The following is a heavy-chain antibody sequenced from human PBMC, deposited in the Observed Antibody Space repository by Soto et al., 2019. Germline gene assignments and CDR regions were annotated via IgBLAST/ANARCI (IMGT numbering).Heavy chain of an antibody. CDR2: INPSGGGT. Sequence: QVRLVQSGAEVKKPGASVKVSCKASGYTFTTYYIHWVRQAPGQGLEWMGVINPSGGGTSYAQKSKDRVSMTRDASTTTVYMEVRSLTYEDTALYYCARDHVGAAGYSAFWGQGTLVTVSS. CDR1: GYTFTTYY. D-gene: IGHD6-13*01. J-gene: IGHJ4*02. CDR3: ARDHVGAAGYSAF. V-gene: IGHV1-46*03.